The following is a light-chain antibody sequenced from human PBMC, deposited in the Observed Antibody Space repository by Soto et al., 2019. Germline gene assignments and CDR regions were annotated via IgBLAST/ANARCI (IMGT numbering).Light chain of an antibody. CDR2: AAS. V-gene: IGKV3-20*01. Sequence: EIVLTQSPATLSLSPGERATLSCRANQTLNNYLAWFQQKPGQAPRLLIYAASTRHTGIPDRFNGSGSGTDFALTINRLEPEDFAVYFCQQYDGAPLTFGPGTKVDVK. J-gene: IGKJ3*01. CDR3: QQYDGAPLT. CDR1: QTLNNY.